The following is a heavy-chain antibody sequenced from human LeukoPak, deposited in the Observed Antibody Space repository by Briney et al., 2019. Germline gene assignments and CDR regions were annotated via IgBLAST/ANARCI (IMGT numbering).Heavy chain of an antibody. Sequence: HPSETLSLTCAVYGGSFSGYYWSWIRQPPGKRLEWIGEINHSGSTNYNPSLKSRVTISVDTSKNQFSLKLSSVTAADTAVHYCARGGSTMPYYGMDVWGQGTTVTVSS. CDR2: INHSGST. J-gene: IGHJ6*02. D-gene: IGHD2-2*01. CDR1: GGSFSGYY. CDR3: ARGGSTMPYYGMDV. V-gene: IGHV4-34*01.